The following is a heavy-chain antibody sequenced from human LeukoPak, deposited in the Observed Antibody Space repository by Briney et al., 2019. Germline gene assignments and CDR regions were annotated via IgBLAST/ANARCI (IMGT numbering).Heavy chain of an antibody. CDR3: ARVLYDFWALHYYYMDV. V-gene: IGHV4-59*11. Sequence: PSETLSLTCTVSGGSISSHYWSWIRQPPGKGLEWIGYIYYSGSTNYNPSLKSRVTISVDASKNQFSLKLSSVTAADTAVYYCARVLYDFWALHYYYMDVWGKGTTVTVSS. CDR2: IYYSGST. CDR1: GGSISSHY. J-gene: IGHJ6*03. D-gene: IGHD3-3*01.